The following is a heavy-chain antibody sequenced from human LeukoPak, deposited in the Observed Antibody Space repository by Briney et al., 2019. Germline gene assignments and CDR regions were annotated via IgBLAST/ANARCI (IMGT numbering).Heavy chain of an antibody. CDR2: INHSGST. CDR3: ARGMSSSWHYYYYYYMDV. J-gene: IGHJ6*03. Sequence: PSQTLSLTCTVSGGSISSGDYYWSWIRQPPGKGLEWIGEINHSGSTNYNPSLKSRVTISVDTSKNQFSLKLSSVTAADTAVYYCARGMSSSWHYYYYYYMDVWGKGTTVTVSS. D-gene: IGHD6-13*01. CDR1: GGSISSGDYY. V-gene: IGHV4-30-4*08.